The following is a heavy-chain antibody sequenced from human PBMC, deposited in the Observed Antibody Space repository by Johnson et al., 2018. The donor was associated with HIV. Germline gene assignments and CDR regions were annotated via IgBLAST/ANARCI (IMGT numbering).Heavy chain of an antibody. CDR3: ARGKGAAVGLDAFDI. J-gene: IGHJ3*02. V-gene: IGHV3-20*04. CDR2: INWSGGST. D-gene: IGHD6-13*01. Sequence: VQLVESGGGAVRPGGSLRISCAASGFTFDDYGMSWVRQAPGKGLEWVSGINWSGGSTGYADSMKGRFTISRDNARNSLYLQMNSLRAEDTALYFWARGKGAAVGLDAFDIWGQGIRVTVSS. CDR1: GFTFDDYG.